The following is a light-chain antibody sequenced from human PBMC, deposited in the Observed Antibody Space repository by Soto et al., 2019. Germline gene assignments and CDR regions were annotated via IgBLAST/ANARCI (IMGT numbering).Light chain of an antibody. Sequence: ETVMTQSPATLSVSPGERATLSCRASQSVSTKIVWYQQKPGLAPRLLIYDASSRFSGVPDRFSGSGSGTEFTLTISSLQSEDFAVYYCQQYNDWPPFTFGPGTKVDMK. J-gene: IGKJ3*01. CDR2: DAS. CDR1: QSVSTK. V-gene: IGKV3-15*01. CDR3: QQYNDWPPFT.